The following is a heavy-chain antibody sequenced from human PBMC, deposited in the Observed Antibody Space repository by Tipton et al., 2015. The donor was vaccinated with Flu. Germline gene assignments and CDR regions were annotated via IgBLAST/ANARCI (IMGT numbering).Heavy chain of an antibody. V-gene: IGHV4-30-2*01. Sequence: TLSLTCAVSGDSISSGGHCWNWIRQPPGKGLEWIGCIYHSGSTLYFPSLKRRVTMSVDRSKNQFSLRLTSVTAADTAVYYCAKSRRITKIPEFDDWGQGTLVTVSS. D-gene: IGHD1-1*01. CDR1: GDSISSGGHC. CDR3: AKSRRITKIPEFDD. CDR2: IYHSGST. J-gene: IGHJ4*02.